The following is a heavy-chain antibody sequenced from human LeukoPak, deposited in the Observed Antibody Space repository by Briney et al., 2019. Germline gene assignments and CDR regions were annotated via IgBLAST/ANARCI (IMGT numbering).Heavy chain of an antibody. V-gene: IGHV4-31*03. CDR2: IYYSGST. CDR1: GGSISSGGYY. CDR3: AYDSSGYYGY. J-gene: IGHJ4*02. D-gene: IGHD3-22*01. Sequence: SQTLSLTCTVSGGSISSGGYYWSWIRQHPGKGLEWIGYIYYSGSTYYNPPLKSRVTISVDTSKNQFSLKLSSVTAADTAVYYCAYDSSGYYGYWGQGTLVTVSS.